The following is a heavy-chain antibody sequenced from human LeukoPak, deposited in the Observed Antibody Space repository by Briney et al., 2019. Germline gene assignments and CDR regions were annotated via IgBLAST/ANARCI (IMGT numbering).Heavy chain of an antibody. CDR3: ARGKLLWFGESYNWFDP. J-gene: IGHJ5*02. V-gene: IGHV1-2*02. D-gene: IGHD3-10*01. CDR1: GYTFTDYY. CDR2: VNPDSGGT. Sequence: GASVKVSCKASGYTFTDYYVYWLRQAPGQGPEWMGWVNPDSGGTQYVKKFQGRVTMTRDTSISTAYMELSSLRSEDTAVYYCARGKLLWFGESYNWFDPWGQGTLVTVSS.